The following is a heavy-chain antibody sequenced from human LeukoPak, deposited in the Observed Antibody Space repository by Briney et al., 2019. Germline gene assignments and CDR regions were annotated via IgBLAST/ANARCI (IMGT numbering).Heavy chain of an antibody. D-gene: IGHD3-16*01. V-gene: IGHV3-74*01. CDR3: ASFPEGGSMSFXX. Sequence: GGSLRLSCAASGFTFSSYWMHWVRQAPGKGLVWVSRINRDGSSTIYADSVKGRFTISRDNAKNTLYLQMNSLRAEDTAVYYCASFPEGGSMSFXXWGQGTLVTV. J-gene: IGHJ5*02. CDR1: GFTFSSYW. CDR2: INRDGSST.